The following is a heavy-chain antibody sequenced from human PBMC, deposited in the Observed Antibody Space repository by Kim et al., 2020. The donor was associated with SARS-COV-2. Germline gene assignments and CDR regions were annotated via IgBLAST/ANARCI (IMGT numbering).Heavy chain of an antibody. V-gene: IGHV3-30*18. D-gene: IGHD1-1*01. J-gene: IGHJ6*02. CDR3: AKDPGLRLLYYAMDV. CDR2: ISYDGSNK. CDR1: GFTFNNYG. Sequence: GGSLRLSCAASGFTFNNYGTHWVRQAPGKGLEWVAVISYDGSNKYYADSVKGRFTISRDNSKNMLYLQMNSLRAEDTAVYYCAKDPGLRLLYYAMDVWGQGTTVTVSS.